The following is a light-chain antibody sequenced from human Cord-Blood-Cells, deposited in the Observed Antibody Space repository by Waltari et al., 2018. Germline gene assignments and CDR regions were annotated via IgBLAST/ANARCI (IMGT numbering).Light chain of an antibody. CDR2: QDS. CDR3: QAWDSSTALYV. V-gene: IGLV3-1*01. J-gene: IGLJ1*01. Sequence: SYELTQPPSVSVSPGQTASITCSGDQLGDKYACWYQQKPDNSPVPVIYQDSKRPPGLPERFSGSNSGNTATLTISGTQAMDETDYYCQAWDSSTALYVFGTGTKVTVL. CDR1: QLGDKY.